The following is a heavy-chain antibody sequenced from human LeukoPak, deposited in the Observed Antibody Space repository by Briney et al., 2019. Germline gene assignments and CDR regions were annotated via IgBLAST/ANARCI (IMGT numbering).Heavy chain of an antibody. V-gene: IGHV4-38-2*02. CDR1: GYSIRSGYY. D-gene: IGHD2-15*01. CDR3: ARGPRKWRWLPTHGFWREYYFDY. Sequence: PSETLSLTCTVSGYSIRSGYYWGWIRQPPGKGLEWIGSISHSGSPYYNPSLKSRVTISVDTSKNHFSLKLRYVTAADTAVYYCARGPRKWRWLPTHGFWREYYFDYWGQGTLVTVSS. CDR2: ISHSGSP. J-gene: IGHJ4*02.